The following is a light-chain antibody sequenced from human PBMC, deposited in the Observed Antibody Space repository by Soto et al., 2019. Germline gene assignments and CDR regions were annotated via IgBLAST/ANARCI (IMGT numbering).Light chain of an antibody. J-gene: IGKJ5*01. Sequence: EIVMTQSPVTLSVSPGERATLSCRASQSVSSNVAWYQQKPGQAPRLLIYQTSARATGIPGRFSGSGSGTDFTLTISRLEPEDFAVYYCQQYGSSPITFGQGTRLEIK. V-gene: IGKV3-20*01. CDR3: QQYGSSPIT. CDR1: QSVSSN. CDR2: QTS.